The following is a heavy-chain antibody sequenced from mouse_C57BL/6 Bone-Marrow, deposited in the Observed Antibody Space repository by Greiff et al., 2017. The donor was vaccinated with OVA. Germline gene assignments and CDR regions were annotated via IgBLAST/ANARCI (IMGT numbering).Heavy chain of an antibody. CDR1: GYTFTDYY. Sequence: QVQLQQSGAELVRPGASVKLSCKASGYTFTDYYINWVKQRPGQGLEWIARIYPGSGNTYYNEKFKGKATLTAEKSSSTAYMQLSSLTSEDSAVYFCARRGVVATDYFDYWGQGTTLTVSS. D-gene: IGHD1-1*01. CDR2: IYPGSGNT. J-gene: IGHJ2*01. CDR3: ARRGVVATDYFDY. V-gene: IGHV1-76*01.